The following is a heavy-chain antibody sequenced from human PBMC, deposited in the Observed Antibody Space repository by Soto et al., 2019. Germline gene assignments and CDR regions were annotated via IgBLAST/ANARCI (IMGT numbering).Heavy chain of an antibody. D-gene: IGHD1-26*01. CDR1: GFTFSNYW. CDR2: LNRDGSRT. CDR3: ARDLGGAGSY. V-gene: IGHV3-74*01. Sequence: AQLVESGGGLVQPGGSLRLSCAASGFTFSNYWMHWVRQVPGQGPVWVSRLNRDGSRTDYADSVRGRFTIFRDNARNPLYLQMNSLRAEDTAMCFCARDLGGAGSYWGQGTLVTVSS. J-gene: IGHJ4*02.